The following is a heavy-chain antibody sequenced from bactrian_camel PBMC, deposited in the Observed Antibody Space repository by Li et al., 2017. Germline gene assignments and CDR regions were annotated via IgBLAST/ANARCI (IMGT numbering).Heavy chain of an antibody. Sequence: HVQLVESGGGSVQAGGSLRLSCQASKLAYSRTCMGWFRQAPGKEREAVASIYRDGGFVTSYADSVKGRFTVSRDSAKNILYLQMNNLTPEDSAMYYCALDPSWDGRRIVLHGTFAAWECPREERQAFGVWGLETQVTVS. V-gene: IGHV3S6*01. CDR3: ALDPSWDGRRIVLHGTFAAWECPREERQAFGV. J-gene: IGHJ6*01. CDR1: KLAYSRTC. D-gene: IGHD1*01. CDR2: IYRDGGFVT.